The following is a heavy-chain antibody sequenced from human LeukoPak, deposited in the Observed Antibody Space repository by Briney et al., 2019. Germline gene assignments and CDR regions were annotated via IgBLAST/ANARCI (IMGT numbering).Heavy chain of an antibody. CDR2: INHSGST. CDR3: AGSQQLATYYFDY. CDR1: GGSFSVYY. D-gene: IGHD6-13*01. J-gene: IGHJ4*02. Sequence: ASETLYLTCAVYGGSFSVYYWSGIRQPPGKGLEWIGEINHSGSTNYNPSLKSRVTISVDTSKNQCSLKLSSVTAADTAVYYCAGSQQLATYYFDYWGQGTLVTASS. V-gene: IGHV4-34*01.